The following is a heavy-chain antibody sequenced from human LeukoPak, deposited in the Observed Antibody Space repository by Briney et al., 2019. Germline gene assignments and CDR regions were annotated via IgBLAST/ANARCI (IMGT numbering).Heavy chain of an antibody. CDR2: IKQDGSEI. CDR3: ARDMSFSTSDWYGELDN. CDR1: GFIFDNFW. D-gene: IGHD6-19*01. V-gene: IGHV3-7*05. Sequence: GGSLRLSCAASGFIFDNFWMSWVRQASGKGLEWVANIKQDGSEIYYVDSVKGRFTISRDNAKKLLYLQMNSLRAEDTALYYCARDMSFSTSDWYGELDNWGQGTLVTVSS. J-gene: IGHJ4*02.